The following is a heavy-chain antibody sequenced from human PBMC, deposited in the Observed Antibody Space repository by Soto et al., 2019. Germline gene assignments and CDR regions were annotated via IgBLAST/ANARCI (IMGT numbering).Heavy chain of an antibody. D-gene: IGHD2-8*01. CDR3: DCAAVYATGHLDF. J-gene: IGHJ4*02. CDR1: GFTFTSYT. V-gene: IGHV3-21*06. CDR2: ISSSSEYI. Sequence: GGSLRLSCAASGFTFTSYTMNCVVHAPGKGLEWVSAISSSSEYIYYADSMKSRVTISRDNVKNSLFLDMNSLTGEDTAVYYCDCAAVYATGHLDFWGQGSLVTVSS.